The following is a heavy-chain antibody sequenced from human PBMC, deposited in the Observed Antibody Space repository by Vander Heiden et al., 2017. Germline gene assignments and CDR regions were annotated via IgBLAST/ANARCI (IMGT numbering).Heavy chain of an antibody. CDR1: GFTFSNFA. V-gene: IGHV3-30*04. Sequence: QVQLMESGGGVVQPGRSLRLSCTVSGFTFSNFAMFWLRQSPGRGLEWVSFISNDGLNKYYAASVKGRFTISRDNSRDRLFLQMTDLRPEDTATYHCARIYSRSFDFWGPGTLV. CDR3: ARIYSRSFDF. CDR2: ISNDGLNK. D-gene: IGHD1-26*01. J-gene: IGHJ4*02.